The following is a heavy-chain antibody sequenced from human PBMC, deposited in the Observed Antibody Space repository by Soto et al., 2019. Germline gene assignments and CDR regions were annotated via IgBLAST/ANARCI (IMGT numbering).Heavy chain of an antibody. J-gene: IGHJ6*03. CDR3: ARGILSLSYYHYYMDV. CDR1: GVTFSSYS. Sequence: GGSLRLSCAASGVTFSSYSMNWVRQAPGKGLEWVSSISSGSSSTSYADSVKGRFTISRDNAKNTLYLQMNSLRAEDTAVYYCARGILSLSYYHYYMDVWGKGTTVTVSS. D-gene: IGHD3-16*01. V-gene: IGHV3-21*01. CDR2: ISSGSSST.